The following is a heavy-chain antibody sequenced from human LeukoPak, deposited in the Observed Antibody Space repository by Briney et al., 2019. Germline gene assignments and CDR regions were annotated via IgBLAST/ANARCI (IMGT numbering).Heavy chain of an antibody. CDR1: XXXXXELS. D-gene: IGHD5-12*01. J-gene: IGHJ4*02. V-gene: IGHV1-24*01. CDR2: FDPEDGET. Sequence: ASVKVSXXXSXXXXXELSMHWVRQAXGKGLEWMGGFDPEDGETIYAQKFQGRVTMTEDTSTDTAYMELSSLRSEDTAVYYCATSIYGGYVPDYWGQGTLVTVSS. CDR3: ATSIYGGYVPDY.